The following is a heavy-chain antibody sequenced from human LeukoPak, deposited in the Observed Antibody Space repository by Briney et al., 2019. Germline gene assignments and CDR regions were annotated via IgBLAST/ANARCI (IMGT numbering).Heavy chain of an antibody. CDR3: ARVIRAAPGKGYFDY. V-gene: IGHV3-23*01. CDR1: GFTFSTYA. J-gene: IGHJ4*02. Sequence: GGSLRLSCATSGFTFSTYALSWVRQAPGKGLEWASSISGSGGSTYHADSVKGRFTISRDSSKNTLYLQMNSLRAEDTAIYYCARVIRAAPGKGYFDYWGQGTLVTVSS. D-gene: IGHD6-13*01. CDR2: ISGSGGST.